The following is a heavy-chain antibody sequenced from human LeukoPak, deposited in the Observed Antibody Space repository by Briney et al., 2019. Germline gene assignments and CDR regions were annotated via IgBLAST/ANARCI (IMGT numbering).Heavy chain of an antibody. CDR3: ARDRRPGIVVVPAAIARGAGMDV. CDR1: GFNFSMYW. Sequence: PGGSLRLSCAASGFNFSMYWMTWVRQAPGKGLQWVANIKQDGSEKNYVDSVKGRFTISRDNAKNSLYLQMNSLRAEDTAVYYCARDRRPGIVVVPAAIARGAGMDVWGQGTTVTVSS. J-gene: IGHJ6*02. D-gene: IGHD2-2*01. CDR2: IKQDGSEK. V-gene: IGHV3-7*01.